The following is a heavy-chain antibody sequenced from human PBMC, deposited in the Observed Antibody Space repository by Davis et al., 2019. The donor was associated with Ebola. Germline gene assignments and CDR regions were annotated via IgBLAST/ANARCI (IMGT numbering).Heavy chain of an antibody. J-gene: IGHJ6*02. CDR2: INHSGST. CDR3: ARATYDFWSGYPYYYGMDV. Sequence: MPSETLSLTCAVYGGSFSGYYWSWIRQPPGNGLEWIGEINHSGSTNYNPSLKSRVTISVDTSKNQFSLKLSSVTAADTAVYYCARATYDFWSGYPYYYGMDVWGQGTTVTVSS. CDR1: GGSFSGYY. D-gene: IGHD3-3*01. V-gene: IGHV4-34*01.